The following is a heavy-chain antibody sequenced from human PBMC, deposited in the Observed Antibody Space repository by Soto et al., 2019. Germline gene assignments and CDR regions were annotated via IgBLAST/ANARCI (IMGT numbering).Heavy chain of an antibody. CDR2: ISWNSGSI. CDR3: AKAVAGTFGYFDY. CDR1: GFTFDYYA. D-gene: IGHD6-19*01. J-gene: IGHJ4*02. V-gene: IGHV3-9*01. Sequence: GGSRRLSWPASGFTFDYYAMHWVRQAPGKGLEWVSGISWNSGSIGYADSVKGRFTISRDNAKNSLYLQMNSLRAEDTALYYCAKAVAGTFGYFDYWGQGTLVTVSS.